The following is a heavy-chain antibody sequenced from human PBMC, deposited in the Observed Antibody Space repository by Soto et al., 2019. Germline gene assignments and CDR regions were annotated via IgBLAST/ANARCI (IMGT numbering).Heavy chain of an antibody. CDR1: GYTFTHYA. Sequence: QVQLVQSGAEVKQPGASVKVSCKSSGYTFTHYAMHWVRQAPGQGLEWLGWINTDNGNTAFSPKFQGGVSITMDTSASTAYVELSSLISEDTAVYYCARQGDSRILRDTFDIWGQGTLVTVAS. CDR3: ARQGDSRILRDTFDI. J-gene: IGHJ3*02. D-gene: IGHD2-8*01. CDR2: INTDNGNT. V-gene: IGHV1-3*04.